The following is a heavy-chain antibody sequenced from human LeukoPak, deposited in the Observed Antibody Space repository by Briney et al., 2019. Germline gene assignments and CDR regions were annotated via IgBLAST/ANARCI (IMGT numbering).Heavy chain of an antibody. CDR1: GGSISSGFYY. V-gene: IGHV4-61*02. CDR3: ARPNYYYYYIDV. J-gene: IGHJ6*03. Sequence: PSETLSLTCTVSGGSISSGFYYWGWLRQPAGKGLGGIGPFYTSGNTKYNPSLKSRVTISVATSTNQFSLKLSSVPAADTAVYYCARPNYYYYYIDVWGKGTSVTVSS. CDR2: FYTSGNT.